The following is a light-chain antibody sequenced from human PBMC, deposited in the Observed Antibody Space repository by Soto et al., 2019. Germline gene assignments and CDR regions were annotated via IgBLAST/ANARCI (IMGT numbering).Light chain of an antibody. V-gene: IGLV1-44*01. CDR2: SNT. CDR3: AAWDDRLYG. Sequence: SVLTQPPSASGAPGQTVTISCSGSSTNIGSHTVNWYQHLPGTAPKLLIYSNTQRPLGVPVRFSGSKSGTSASLAISGLQSEDEAEYYCAAWDDRLYGFGTGTKVTVL. J-gene: IGLJ1*01. CDR1: STNIGSHT.